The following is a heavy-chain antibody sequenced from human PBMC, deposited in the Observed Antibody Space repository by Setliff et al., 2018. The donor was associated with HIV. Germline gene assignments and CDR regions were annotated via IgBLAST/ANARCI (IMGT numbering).Heavy chain of an antibody. CDR3: ARRSRSYSSSPFQGGAFDI. Sequence: SETLSLTCAVYGGSFSGYYWSWIRQPPGKGLEWIGEINQSGSTNYNPSLKSRVTISVDTSKNQFSLKLNSMTAADTGVYYCARRSRSYSSSPFQGGAFDIWGQGTMVTVPS. CDR2: INQSGST. J-gene: IGHJ3*02. V-gene: IGHV4-34*01. CDR1: GGSFSGYY. D-gene: IGHD6-6*01.